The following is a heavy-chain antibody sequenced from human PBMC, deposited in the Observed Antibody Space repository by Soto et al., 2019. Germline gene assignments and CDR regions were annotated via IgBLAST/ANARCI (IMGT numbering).Heavy chain of an antibody. V-gene: IGHV3-74*01. J-gene: IGHJ6*02. CDR1: GITFSSYW. CDR3: GRGIRNYYCMDV. D-gene: IGHD5-18*01. Sequence: EVQLVESGGGLVQPGGSLRLSCAASGITFSSYWMHWVRQVPGKGLVWVSRIKSDGSSMNYADSVKGRFTISRDNAKNTLYLQMNSLRADDTAVYYCGRGIRNYYCMDVWGQGTTVTVSS. CDR2: IKSDGSSM.